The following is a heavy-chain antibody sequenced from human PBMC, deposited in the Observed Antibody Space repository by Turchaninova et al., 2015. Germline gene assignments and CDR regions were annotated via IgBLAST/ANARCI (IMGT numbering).Heavy chain of an antibody. CDR3: ARSPAWGSGNYLYYFDY. CDR1: GYTFTSFD. V-gene: IGHV1-8*03. CDR2: VNPNSRNT. J-gene: IGHJ4*02. Sequence: QVQLVQSGAEVKKPGASVQVSCKASGYTFTSFDVNWVRQAPGQGLEGMGRVNPNSRNTGHARKFQGIGTITRNAPISAAYMERGSRRSDYTAVYYCARSPAWGSGNYLYYFDYWGQGTLVTVSS. D-gene: IGHD3-10*01.